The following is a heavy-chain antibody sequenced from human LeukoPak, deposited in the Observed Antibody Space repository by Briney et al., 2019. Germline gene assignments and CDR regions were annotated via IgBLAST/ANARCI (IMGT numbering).Heavy chain of an antibody. CDR2: ISTYNGYS. Sequence: ASVKVSCKTSGYTFTSSGITWVRQAPGQGLEWMGWISTYNGYSKYAQNLQGRVTVTADTSTTTAYMELSSLRSDDTAVYYCAKNSSGGYSDYWGQGTPVTVSS. CDR1: GYTFTSSG. CDR3: AKNSSGGYSDY. V-gene: IGHV1-18*01. D-gene: IGHD6-19*01. J-gene: IGHJ4*02.